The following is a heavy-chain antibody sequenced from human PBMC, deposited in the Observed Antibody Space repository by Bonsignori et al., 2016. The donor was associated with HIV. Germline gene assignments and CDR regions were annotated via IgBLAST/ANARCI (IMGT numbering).Heavy chain of an antibody. D-gene: IGHD3-16*01. J-gene: IGHJ3*02. Sequence: WVRQAPGQGLEWMGIINPSGGSTSYAQKFQGRVTMTRDTSTSTVYMELSSLRSEDTAVYYCARSHRSVEKGGGAFDIWGQGTMVTVSS. CDR3: ARSHRSVEKGGGAFDI. CDR2: INPSGGST. V-gene: IGHV1-46*01.